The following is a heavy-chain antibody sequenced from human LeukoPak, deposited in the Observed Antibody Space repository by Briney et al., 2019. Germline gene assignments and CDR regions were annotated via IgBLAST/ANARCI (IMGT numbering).Heavy chain of an antibody. J-gene: IGHJ5*02. V-gene: IGHV4-30-4*08. CDR3: ARGVGGFWSGATWFDP. Sequence: SETLSLTCSVSGGSISSGDYYWSWIRQPPGKGLEWIGYIYNSGRTYYNPSLKSRVSISADTSKKHFSLKMSSVSAADTAVYYCARGVGGFWSGATWFDPWGPGTLVTVSS. CDR1: GGSISSGDYY. CDR2: IYNSGRT. D-gene: IGHD3-3*01.